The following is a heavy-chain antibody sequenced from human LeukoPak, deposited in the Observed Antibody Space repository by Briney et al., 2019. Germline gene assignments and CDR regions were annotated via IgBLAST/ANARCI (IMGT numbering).Heavy chain of an antibody. D-gene: IGHD6-19*01. CDR3: AKGGGNGWYWYFDL. CDR2: IAGSGDST. J-gene: IGHJ2*01. V-gene: IGHV3-23*01. CDR1: GFSFSSYA. Sequence: GGYLRLSCAASGFSFSSYAMSWVCQAPGKGLDWVSAIAGSGDSTYYADSVKGRLTISRDSSKNTLYLQMNSLRAEDTAVYYCAKGGGNGWYWYFDLWGRGTLVTVSS.